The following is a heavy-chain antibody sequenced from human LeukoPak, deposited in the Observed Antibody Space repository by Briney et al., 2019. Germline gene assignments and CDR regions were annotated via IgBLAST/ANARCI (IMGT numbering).Heavy chain of an antibody. V-gene: IGHV5-51*01. J-gene: IGHJ5*02. CDR2: IYPGDSDT. CDR3: ARHVNIAAAGDNWFDR. D-gene: IGHD6-13*01. Sequence: GESLKISFKGSGSRFTSEWIGWVRPMPGKGLEWMGIIYPGDSDTRYSPPFQGQVTISADKSISTAYLQWSSLKASDTAMYYCARHVNIAAAGDNWFDRWGQGTLVTVS. CDR1: GSRFTSEW.